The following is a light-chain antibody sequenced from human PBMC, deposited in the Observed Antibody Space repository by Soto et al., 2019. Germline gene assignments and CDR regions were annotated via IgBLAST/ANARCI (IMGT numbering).Light chain of an antibody. V-gene: IGLV2-11*01. CDR3: CSYAGSYTYV. J-gene: IGLJ1*01. CDR2: DVS. CDR1: SSDVGGYNY. Sequence: QSALTQPRSVSGSPGQSVTISCTGTSSDVGGYNYVSWYQQHPGKAPKLMIYDVSKRPSGVPDRFSDSKSGNTASLTISGLQAEDEADYYCCSYAGSYTYVFGAVTKLTVL.